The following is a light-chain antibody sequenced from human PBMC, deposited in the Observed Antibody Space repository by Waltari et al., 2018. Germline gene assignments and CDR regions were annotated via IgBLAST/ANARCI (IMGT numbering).Light chain of an antibody. CDR3: CSQSSYNGVI. CDR1: SSDVGGDDS. Sequence: QSALSQPASVSGSPGQSITISCTGSSSDVGGDDSVSWYQDHPGQAPTVIIYDVNNRPSGVSDRFSGSTSGNTASLTISGLQAEDEANYYCCSQSSYNGVIFGGGTKLTVL. V-gene: IGLV2-14*03. CDR2: DVN. J-gene: IGLJ2*01.